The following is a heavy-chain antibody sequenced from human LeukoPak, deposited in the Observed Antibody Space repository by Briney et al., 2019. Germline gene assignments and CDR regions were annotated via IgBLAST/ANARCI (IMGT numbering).Heavy chain of an antibody. J-gene: IGHJ5*02. Sequence: GGSLRLSCAASGFTFSSHGMNWVRQAPGKGLEWVSGIIPSGHTTYYADSVRGRFTISRDNSRNTLYLQMNSLRVEDTAVYYCARGVFDPWGQGTLVTVSS. CDR3: ARGVFDP. D-gene: IGHD3-16*01. V-gene: IGHV3-23*01. CDR1: GFTFSSHG. CDR2: IIPSGHTT.